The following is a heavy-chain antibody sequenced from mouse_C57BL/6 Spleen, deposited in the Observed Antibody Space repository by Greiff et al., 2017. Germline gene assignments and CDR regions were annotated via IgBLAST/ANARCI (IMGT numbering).Heavy chain of an antibody. Sequence: EVHLVESGGGLVQPGGSMKLSCAASGFTFSDAWMDWVRQSPEKGLEWVAEIRNKANNPATYYAESVKGRFTISRDDSKSSVYLQMNSLRAEDTGIYYCTRNYEYDGAPFDYWGQGTTLTVSS. CDR3: TRNYEYDGAPFDY. J-gene: IGHJ2*01. CDR1: GFTFSDAW. V-gene: IGHV6-6*01. CDR2: IRNKANNPAT. D-gene: IGHD2-4*01.